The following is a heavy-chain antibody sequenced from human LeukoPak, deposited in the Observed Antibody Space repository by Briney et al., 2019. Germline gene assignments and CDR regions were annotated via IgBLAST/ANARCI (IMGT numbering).Heavy chain of an antibody. D-gene: IGHD4-17*01. CDR3: ASTSSDYGDYESSRQYYYYYGMDV. CDR2: IYYSGST. CDR1: GGSFSGYY. Sequence: SETLSLTCAVYGGSFSGYYWSWIRQPPGKGLEWIGYIYYSGSTNYNPSLKSRVTISVDTSKNQFSLKLSSVTAADTAVYYCASTSSDYGDYESSRQYYYYYGMDVWGQGTTVTVSS. J-gene: IGHJ6*02. V-gene: IGHV4-59*08.